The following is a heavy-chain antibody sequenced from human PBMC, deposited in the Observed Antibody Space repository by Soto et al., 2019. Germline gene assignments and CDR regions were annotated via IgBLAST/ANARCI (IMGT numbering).Heavy chain of an antibody. Sequence: QLQLQESGPGLVKPSETLSLTCTVSGGSISSSSYYWGWIRQPPGKGLEWIGSIYYSGSTYYNPSLKSRVTISVDTSKNQFSLKLSSVTAADTAVYYCARPHLKAGTTDWFDPWGQGTLVTVSS. V-gene: IGHV4-39*01. CDR1: GGSISSSSYY. CDR2: IYYSGST. J-gene: IGHJ5*02. D-gene: IGHD1-7*01. CDR3: ARPHLKAGTTDWFDP.